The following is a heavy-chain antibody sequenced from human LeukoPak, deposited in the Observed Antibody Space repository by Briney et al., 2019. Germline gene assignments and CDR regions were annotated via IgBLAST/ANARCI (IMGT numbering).Heavy chain of an antibody. CDR1: GGTFSSYA. V-gene: IGHV1-69*05. J-gene: IGHJ4*02. CDR3: AREGDCSGGSCYSVY. D-gene: IGHD2-15*01. Sequence: SVKVSCKASGGTFSSYAISWVRQAPGQGLEWMGGIIPIFGTANYAQKFQGRVTITTDESTGTAYMELSSLRSEDTAVYYCAREGDCSGGSCYSVYWGQGTLVTVSS. CDR2: IIPIFGTA.